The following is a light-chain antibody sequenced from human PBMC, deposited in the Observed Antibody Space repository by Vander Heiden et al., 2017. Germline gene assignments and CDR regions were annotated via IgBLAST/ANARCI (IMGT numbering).Light chain of an antibody. CDR2: AAS. J-gene: IGKJ4*01. Sequence: IHFTQSPSSLSASVRDRVTITCRASQSISSYLNWYQQKPGKAPKLLIYAASSLQSGVPSRFSGSGSGTDFTLTISSLQPEDFATYYCQQSDSTPHTFGGGTKVEIK. V-gene: IGKV1-39*01. CDR3: QQSDSTPHT. CDR1: QSISSY.